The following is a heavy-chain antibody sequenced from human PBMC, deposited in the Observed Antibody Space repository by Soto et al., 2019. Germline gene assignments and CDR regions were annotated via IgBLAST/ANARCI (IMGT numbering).Heavy chain of an antibody. CDR1: GGSFSGYY. CDR3: ARGRFYPNCSSTSCYGGYYYYGMDV. CDR2: INHSGST. Sequence: QVQLQQWGAGLLKPSETLSLTCAVYGGSFSGYYWSWIRQPPGKGLEWIGEINHSGSTNYNPSLKSRVTISVATSKNQFSLKLSSVTAADTAVYYCARGRFYPNCSSTSCYGGYYYYGMDVWGQGTTVTVSS. D-gene: IGHD2-2*01. V-gene: IGHV4-34*01. J-gene: IGHJ6*02.